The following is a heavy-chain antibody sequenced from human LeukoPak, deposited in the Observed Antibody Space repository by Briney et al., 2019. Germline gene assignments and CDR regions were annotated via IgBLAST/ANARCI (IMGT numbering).Heavy chain of an antibody. CDR3: AKARTLTTVTTTWAH. V-gene: IGHV3-23*01. D-gene: IGHD4-17*01. Sequence: GGSLRLSCAASGFTFSNYAMNWVRQAPGKGLEWVSAISGSGCRTYYADAVKGRFTISRENYKNTMDLQMNSLRAEDTAVYYCAKARTLTTVTTTWAHWGQGTLVTVSS. CDR1: GFTFSNYA. J-gene: IGHJ4*02. CDR2: ISGSGCRT.